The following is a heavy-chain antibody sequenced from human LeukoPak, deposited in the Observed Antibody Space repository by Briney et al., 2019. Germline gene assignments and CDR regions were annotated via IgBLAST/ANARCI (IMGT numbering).Heavy chain of an antibody. CDR2: ISGSGGST. J-gene: IGHJ4*02. Sequence: AGGSLRLSCAASGFTFSSYGMHWVRQAPGKGLEWVSAISGSGGSTYYADSVKGRFTISRDNSKNTLYLQMNSLRAEDTAVYYCAKDVVGVTCWGQGTLVTVSS. CDR1: GFTFSSYG. V-gene: IGHV3-23*01. D-gene: IGHD2-21*02. CDR3: AKDVVGVTC.